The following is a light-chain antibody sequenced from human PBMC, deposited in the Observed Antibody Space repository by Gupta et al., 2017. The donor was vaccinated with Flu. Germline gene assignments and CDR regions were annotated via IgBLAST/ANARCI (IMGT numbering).Light chain of an antibody. CDR1: QSVSSY. CDR3: QQRSNGPPLFT. Sequence: IVLTQSPATLSLSPGERATLSCRASQSVSSYLAWYQQKPGQAPRLLIYDASNRATGITARFSGSGSGTDFTLTISSREPEDFAVYYCQQRSNGPPLFTFGPGTKVDIK. J-gene: IGKJ3*01. CDR2: DAS. V-gene: IGKV3-11*01.